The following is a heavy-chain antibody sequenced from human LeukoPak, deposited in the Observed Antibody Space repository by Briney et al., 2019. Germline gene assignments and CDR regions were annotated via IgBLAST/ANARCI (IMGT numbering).Heavy chain of an antibody. CDR1: EFTFSSYW. CDR3: AREGVSTVTSILVVISFDY. V-gene: IGHV3-7*01. Sequence: GGSLRLSCAASEFTFSSYWMTWVRQAPGKGLEWVANIKQDGSEKYYADSVKGRFTISRDNAENSLYLQMNSLRPEDTAIYYCAREGVSTVTSILVVISFDYWGQGALVTVSS. D-gene: IGHD3-22*01. CDR2: IKQDGSEK. J-gene: IGHJ4*02.